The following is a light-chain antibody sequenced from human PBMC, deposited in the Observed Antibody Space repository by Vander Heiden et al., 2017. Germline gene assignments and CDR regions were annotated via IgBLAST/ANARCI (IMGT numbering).Light chain of an antibody. V-gene: IGKV3-11*01. J-gene: IGKJ4*01. CDR2: DAS. CDR1: QSVSSY. CDR3: QQRSNWPLT. Sequence: EFVLTQPPATLSSSPGARATLSCRASQSVSSYLACYQQKPGQAPRLLIYDASNRATGIPARFSGSGSGTDVTLTISSLEPEDFGVYYCQQRSNWPLTFGGGTKVEIK.